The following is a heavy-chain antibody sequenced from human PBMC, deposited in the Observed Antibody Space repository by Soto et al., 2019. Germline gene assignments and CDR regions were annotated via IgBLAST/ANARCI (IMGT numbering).Heavy chain of an antibody. V-gene: IGHV4-31*03. Sequence: QVQLQESGPGLVKPSQTLSLTCTVSGGSISSGGYYWSWIRQHPGKGLEWIGYIYYSGSTYYNPSLKIRVTISVDTSKNQFSLKLSSVTAADTAVYYCARDYHDYGDYPPNYYFDYWGQGTLVTVSS. CDR3: ARDYHDYGDYPPNYYFDY. CDR2: IYYSGST. D-gene: IGHD4-17*01. J-gene: IGHJ4*02. CDR1: GGSISSGGYY.